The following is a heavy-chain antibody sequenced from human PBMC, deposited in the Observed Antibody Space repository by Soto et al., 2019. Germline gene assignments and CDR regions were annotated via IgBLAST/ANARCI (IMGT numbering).Heavy chain of an antibody. J-gene: IGHJ6*02. V-gene: IGHV3-7*03. D-gene: IGHD3-10*01. CDR2: MRPDESEK. CDR1: GFTFSRDW. CDR3: ARYGFANGLDL. Sequence: LSCTLSGFTFSRDWMAWVRQAPGKGLEWVANMRPDESEKYYVDSVRGRFTISRDGAENSLHLQMDSLRAEDTALYYCARYGFANGLDLWGQGTTVTVSS.